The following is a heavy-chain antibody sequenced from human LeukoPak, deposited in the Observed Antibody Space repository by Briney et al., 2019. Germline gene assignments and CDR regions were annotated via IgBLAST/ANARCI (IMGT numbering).Heavy chain of an antibody. J-gene: IGHJ4*02. D-gene: IGHD1-26*01. CDR3: ARGRGISGVGATTYDY. V-gene: IGHV4-34*01. Sequence: SETLSLTCAVYGGSFSGYYWSWIRQPPGKGLEWIGEINHSGSTNYNPSLKSRVTISVDTSKNQFSLKLSSVTAADTAVYYCARGRGISGVGATTYDYWGQGTLVTVSS. CDR2: INHSGST. CDR1: GGSFSGYY.